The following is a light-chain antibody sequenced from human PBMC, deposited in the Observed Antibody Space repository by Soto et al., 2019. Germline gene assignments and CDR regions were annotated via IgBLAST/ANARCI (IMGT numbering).Light chain of an antibody. J-gene: IGLJ3*02. CDR2: EVS. V-gene: IGLV2-14*01. CDR3: SSYTGSSTLV. CDR1: SSDVGGYDY. Sequence: QSALTQPPSASGSPGRSVTISCTGTSSDVGGYDYVSWFQQHPGKAPKLIIYEVSNRPSGVSNRFSGSKSGNTASLTISGLQADDEADYYCSSYTGSSTLVFGGGTKLTVL.